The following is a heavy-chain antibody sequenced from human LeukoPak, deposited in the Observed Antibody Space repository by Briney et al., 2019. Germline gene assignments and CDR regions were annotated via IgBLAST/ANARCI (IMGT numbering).Heavy chain of an antibody. CDR1: GFTFSSYS. CDR3: ARDRGITMVRGVFGY. CDR2: ISSSSSYI. Sequence: GRSLRLSCAASGFTFSSYSMNWVRQAPGKGLEWVSSISSSSSYIYYADSVKGRFTISRDNAKNSLYLQMNSLRAEDTAVYYCARDRGITMVRGVFGYWGQGTLVTVSS. J-gene: IGHJ4*02. V-gene: IGHV3-21*01. D-gene: IGHD3-10*01.